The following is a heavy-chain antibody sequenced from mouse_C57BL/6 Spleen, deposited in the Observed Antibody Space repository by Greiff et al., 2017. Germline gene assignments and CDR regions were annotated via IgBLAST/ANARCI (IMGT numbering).Heavy chain of an antibody. CDR1: GYTFTSYW. J-gene: IGHJ4*01. CDR2: IHPNSGST. CDR3: ATPFLLLRYYYAMDY. D-gene: IGHD1-1*01. Sequence: QVQLQQPGAELVKPGASVKLSCKASGYTFTSYWMHWVKQRPGQGLEWIGMIHPNSGSTNYNEKFKSKATLTVDKSSSTAYMQLSSLTSEDSAVYYCATPFLLLRYYYAMDYWGQGTSVTVSS. V-gene: IGHV1-64*01.